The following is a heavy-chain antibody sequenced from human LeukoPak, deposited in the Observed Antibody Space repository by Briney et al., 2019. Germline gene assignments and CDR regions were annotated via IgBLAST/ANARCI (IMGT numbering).Heavy chain of an antibody. CDR1: GFTVSSNY. D-gene: IGHD1-26*01. Sequence: GGSLRLSCAASGFTVSSNYMNWVRQAPGKGLEWVSVFYSGGRTHYADSVKGRFTISRDNSKNTLYLQMNSLRSEDTAVYYCARDPDSGSDWYFDLWGRGTLVTVSS. CDR2: FYSGGRT. J-gene: IGHJ2*01. CDR3: ARDPDSGSDWYFDL. V-gene: IGHV3-53*05.